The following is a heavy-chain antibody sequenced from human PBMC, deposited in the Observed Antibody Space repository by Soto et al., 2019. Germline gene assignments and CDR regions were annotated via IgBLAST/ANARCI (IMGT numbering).Heavy chain of an antibody. CDR3: AKDTVSGYCSSTSCYSFDY. V-gene: IGHV3-23*01. D-gene: IGHD2-2*01. Sequence: GGSLRLSCAASGFTFSSYAMSWVRQAPGKGLEWVSAISGSGGSTYYADSVKGRFTISRDNSKNTLYLQMNSLRAEDTAVYYCAKDTVSGYCSSTSCYSFDYWGQGTLVTVSS. CDR2: ISGSGGST. CDR1: GFTFSSYA. J-gene: IGHJ4*02.